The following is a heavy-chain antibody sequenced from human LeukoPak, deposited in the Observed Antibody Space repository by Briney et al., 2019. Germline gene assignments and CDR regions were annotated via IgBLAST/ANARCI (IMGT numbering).Heavy chain of an antibody. Sequence: GGSLRLSCAASGFTLSDYWMHWVRQAPGKGLVWVARINGGGSSSTYADTVKGQFTISRDNAKNTLYLQMNSLRVEDTAVYYCARDPRNMGLDPWGQGTLVTVSS. CDR3: ARDPRNMGLDP. V-gene: IGHV3-74*01. J-gene: IGHJ5*02. CDR2: INGGGSSS. CDR1: GFTLSDYW. D-gene: IGHD1-14*01.